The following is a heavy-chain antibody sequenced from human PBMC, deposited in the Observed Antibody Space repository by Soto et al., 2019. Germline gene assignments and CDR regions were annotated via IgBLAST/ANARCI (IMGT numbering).Heavy chain of an antibody. J-gene: IGHJ4*02. D-gene: IGHD6-6*01. CDR2: INHSGST. Sequence: SETLSLTCAVYGGSFSGDYWSWIRQPPGKGLEWIGEINHSGSTNYNPSLRSRVTISVDTSKNQFSLKLSSVTAADTAVYYCARGRSIAARPYYFDCWGQGTLVTVSS. CDR3: ARGRSIAARPYYFDC. V-gene: IGHV4-34*01. CDR1: GGSFSGDY.